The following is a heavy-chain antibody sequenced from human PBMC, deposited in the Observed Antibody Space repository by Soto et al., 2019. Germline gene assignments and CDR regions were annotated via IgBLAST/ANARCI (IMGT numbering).Heavy chain of an antibody. D-gene: IGHD4-17*01. J-gene: IGHJ4*02. CDR2: ISYDGSNK. CDR1: GFTFSSYG. V-gene: IGHV3-30*18. Sequence: QVQLVESGGGVVQPGRSLRLSCAASGFTFSSYGMHGVRQAPGKGLEWVAVISYDGSNKYYADSVKGRFTISRDNSKNTLYLQMNSLRAEDTAVYYCAKGYGDLGYWGQGTLVTVSS. CDR3: AKGYGDLGY.